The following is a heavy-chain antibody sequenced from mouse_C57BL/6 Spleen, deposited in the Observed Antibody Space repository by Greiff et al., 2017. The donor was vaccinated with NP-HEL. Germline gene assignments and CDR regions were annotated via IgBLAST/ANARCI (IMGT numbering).Heavy chain of an antibody. Sequence: EVKLMESGGGLVQPGGSLKLSCAASGFTFSDYYMYWVRQTPEKRLEWVAYISNGGGSTYYPDTVKGRFTISRDNAKNTLYLQMSRLKSEDTAMYYCARHTPYSNYERNWYFDVWGTGTTVTVSS. CDR3: ARHTPYSNYERNWYFDV. V-gene: IGHV5-12*01. J-gene: IGHJ1*03. D-gene: IGHD2-5*01. CDR1: GFTFSDYY. CDR2: ISNGGGST.